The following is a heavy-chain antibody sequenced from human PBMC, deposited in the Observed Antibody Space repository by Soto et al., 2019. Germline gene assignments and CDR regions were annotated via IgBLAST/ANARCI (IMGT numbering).Heavy chain of an antibody. Sequence: QVQLVESGGGVVQPGRSLRLSCVASGFTFSSYGMHWVRQAPGKGLEWVAVISYDGSNKYYADSVKGRFTISRDNSKNTLYLQMNSLRAEDTAVYYCAREKQWLNYYYYGMDVWSQGTTVTVSS. CDR1: GFTFSSYG. J-gene: IGHJ6*02. V-gene: IGHV3-30*03. CDR2: ISYDGSNK. CDR3: AREKQWLNYYYYGMDV. D-gene: IGHD6-19*01.